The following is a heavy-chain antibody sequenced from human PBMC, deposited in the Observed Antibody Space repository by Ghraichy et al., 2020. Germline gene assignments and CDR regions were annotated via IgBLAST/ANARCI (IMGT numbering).Heavy chain of an antibody. CDR2: IRSKANSYAT. CDR3: TRGYCSGGICYSFDH. V-gene: IGHV3-73*01. Sequence: GGSLRLSCATSGLTFSDSAMHWVRQASGKGLEWVGRIRSKANSYATVYAASVKGRFTISRDDSKNTAYLQMNSLTTEDTALYYCTRGYCSGGICYSFDHWGQGPLVTVSS. J-gene: IGHJ4*02. D-gene: IGHD2-15*01. CDR1: GLTFSDSA.